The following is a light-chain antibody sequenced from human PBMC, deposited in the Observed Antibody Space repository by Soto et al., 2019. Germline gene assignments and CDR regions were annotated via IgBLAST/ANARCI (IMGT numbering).Light chain of an antibody. J-gene: IGKJ1*01. CDR2: DAS. CDR3: QQYETYWT. V-gene: IGKV1-5*01. Sequence: DIQMTQSPSTLSASVGDRVTITCRASQSISSWLAWYQQKPGKAPNLLIYDASNLDSGVPSRFSGSGSGTEFTLTISSLQPDDFATYYCQQYETYWTFGQGTKVE. CDR1: QSISSW.